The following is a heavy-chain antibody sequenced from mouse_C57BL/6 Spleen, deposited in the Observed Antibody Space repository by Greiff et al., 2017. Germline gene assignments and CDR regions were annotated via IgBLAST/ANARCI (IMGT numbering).Heavy chain of an antibody. J-gene: IGHJ2*01. Sequence: DVKLQESGPELVKPGASVKIPCKASGYTFTDYNMDWVKQSHGKSLEWIGDINPNNGGTIYNQKFKGKATLTVDKSSSTAYMELRSLTSEDTAVYYCARWDYGGDYWGQGTTLTVSS. D-gene: IGHD2-4*01. CDR2: INPNNGGT. CDR1: GYTFTDYN. V-gene: IGHV1-18*01. CDR3: ARWDYGGDY.